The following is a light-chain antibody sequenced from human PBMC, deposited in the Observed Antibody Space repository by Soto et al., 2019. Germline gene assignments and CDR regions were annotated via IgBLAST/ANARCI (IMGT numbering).Light chain of an antibody. CDR2: NYS. CDR1: SSNIGSNT. V-gene: IGLV1-44*01. CDR3: AAWDDSLNGPV. J-gene: IGLJ2*01. Sequence: QSVLTQPPSASGTPVQRVTISCSGSSSNIGSNTVHWYQQLPGTAPKLLIYNYSQRPSGVPDRFSGSKSGTSASLAISGRQSEDEADYYCAAWDDSLNGPVFGGGTKLTVL.